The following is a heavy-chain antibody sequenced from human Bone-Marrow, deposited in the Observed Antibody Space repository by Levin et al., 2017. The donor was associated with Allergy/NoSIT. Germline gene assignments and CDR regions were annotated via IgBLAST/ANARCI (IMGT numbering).Heavy chain of an antibody. J-gene: IGHJ3*01. Sequence: ASVKVSCKASGYSFSGFYIHWVRQAPGQGLEWMGWINPHSGGTKYAQKFQGRVTMTRDTSTSTAYMDLSRLRSDDTAVYYCARDRWTRGSDAFDFWGQGTMVTVSS. CDR1: GYSFSGFY. CDR2: INPHSGGT. CDR3: ARDRWTRGSDAFDF. D-gene: IGHD3-16*01. V-gene: IGHV1-2*02.